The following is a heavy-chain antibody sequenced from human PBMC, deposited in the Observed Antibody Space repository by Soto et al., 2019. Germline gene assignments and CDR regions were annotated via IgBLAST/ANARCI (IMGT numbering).Heavy chain of an antibody. Sequence: EVQLVESGGGLVNPGGSLRLSCVVSGFPFSTSNMNWVRQAPGKGLEWVSFISRSSTYIYYADSVKGRFTISRDDAENSVFLQMNSLRAVDSAVYYCARGVLPISSTSWFDPWGQGTLVTVSS. CDR2: ISRSSTYI. CDR3: ARGVLPISSTSWFDP. CDR1: GFPFSTSN. V-gene: IGHV3-21*01. J-gene: IGHJ5*02. D-gene: IGHD3-16*01.